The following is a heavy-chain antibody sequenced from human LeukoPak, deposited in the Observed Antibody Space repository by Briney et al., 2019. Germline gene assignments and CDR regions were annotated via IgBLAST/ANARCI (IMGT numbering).Heavy chain of an antibody. J-gene: IGHJ6*03. CDR3: AREVVPAATYMDV. CDR2: INPNSGGT. Sequence: ASVKVSCKASGYTFTTYVFNWVRQAPGQGLEWMGWINPNSGGTNYAQKFQGRVTMTRDTSISTAYMELSRLRSDDTAVYYCAREVVPAATYMDVWGKGTTVTISS. D-gene: IGHD2-2*01. CDR1: GYTFTTYV. V-gene: IGHV1-2*02.